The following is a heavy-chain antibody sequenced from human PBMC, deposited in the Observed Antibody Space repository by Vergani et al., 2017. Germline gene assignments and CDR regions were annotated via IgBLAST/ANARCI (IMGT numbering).Heavy chain of an antibody. CDR1: GGSFSGYF. CDR2: IRPGANS. V-gene: IGHV4-34*04. CDR3: ARHSTVEWLVKLGWIDP. D-gene: IGHD6-19*01. Sequence: QVQLQQWGAGLLKPSEPLSLTCGVSGGSFSGYFWSWIRQSPGKGLEWIGEIRPGANSNRNPSLKSRATLSLDSSKKQFSLRLRSVTAADTAVYYCARHSTVEWLVKLGWIDPWGQGIRSPSPQ. J-gene: IGHJ5*02.